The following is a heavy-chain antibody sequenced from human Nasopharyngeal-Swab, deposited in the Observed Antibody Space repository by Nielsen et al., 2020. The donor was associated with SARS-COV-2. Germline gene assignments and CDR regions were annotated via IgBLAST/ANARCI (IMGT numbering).Heavy chain of an antibody. J-gene: IGHJ1*01. D-gene: IGHD4-11*01. V-gene: IGHV3-53*01. CDR2: IYSSGSI. CDR3: ASAVTGPLY. CDR1: GFNVSNNY. Sequence: GGSLRLSCAASGFNVSNNYMTWVRQAPGKGLEWVSIIYSSGSIYHADSVKGRFIISRDTSKNTLSLRMNSLRVEDTAVYHCASAVTGPLYWGQGTLVTVSS.